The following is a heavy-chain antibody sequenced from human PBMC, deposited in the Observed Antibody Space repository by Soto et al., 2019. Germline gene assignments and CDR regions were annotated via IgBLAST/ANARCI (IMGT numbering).Heavy chain of an antibody. CDR2: INPKSGGT. D-gene: IGHD2-2*01. Sequence: GASVKVSCKASGYTFTGYYIHWVRQAPGQGLEWIGWINPKSGGTHYAQNFQGWVTMARDTSISTAYMELSRLKSDDTAVYYCARGYCSGTSCYAAKYYYYMDVWGTGTTVTVSS. V-gene: IGHV1-2*04. CDR3: ARGYCSGTSCYAAKYYYYMDV. J-gene: IGHJ6*03. CDR1: GYTFTGYY.